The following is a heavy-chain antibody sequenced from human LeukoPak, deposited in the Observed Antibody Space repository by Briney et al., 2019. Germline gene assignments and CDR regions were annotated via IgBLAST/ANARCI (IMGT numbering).Heavy chain of an antibody. D-gene: IGHD4-17*01. Sequence: SETLSLTCAVYGGSFSGYYWSWIRQPPGKGLERIGEINHSGSTNYNPSLKSRVTISVDTSKNQFSLKLSSVTAADTAVYYCARGLLNGDYGTWFDPWGQGTLVTVSS. J-gene: IGHJ5*02. CDR1: GGSFSGYY. CDR3: ARGLLNGDYGTWFDP. V-gene: IGHV4-34*01. CDR2: INHSGST.